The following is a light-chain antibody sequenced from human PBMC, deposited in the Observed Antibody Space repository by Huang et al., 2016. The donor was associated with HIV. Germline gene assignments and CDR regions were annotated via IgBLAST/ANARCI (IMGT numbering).Light chain of an antibody. CDR1: QSIRSNS. V-gene: IGKV3-20*01. Sequence: EIVLTQSPGTLSLSPGDGATLSCNASQSIRSNSLSWYQQKPGQAPRLLIYGAFNRATGIPDRFSGSASGTGFTLTISGLEPEDFAVYYCQQYGSSQITFGPGTKVDIK. CDR3: QQYGSSQIT. CDR2: GAF. J-gene: IGKJ3*01.